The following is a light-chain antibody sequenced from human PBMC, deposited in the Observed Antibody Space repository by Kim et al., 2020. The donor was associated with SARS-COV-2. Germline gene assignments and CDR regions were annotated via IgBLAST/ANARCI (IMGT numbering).Light chain of an antibody. V-gene: IGLV1-51*01. CDR1: SSNIGNNY. CDR3: GTWDSSLSAV. Sequence: QSVLTQPPSVSAAPGQKVTISCSGSSSNIGNNYVSWYQQLPGTAPKLLIYDNNKRPSGIPDRFSGSKSGTSATLGITGLQTGDEADYYCGTWDSSLSAVFGVGTKLTVL. CDR2: DNN. J-gene: IGLJ3*02.